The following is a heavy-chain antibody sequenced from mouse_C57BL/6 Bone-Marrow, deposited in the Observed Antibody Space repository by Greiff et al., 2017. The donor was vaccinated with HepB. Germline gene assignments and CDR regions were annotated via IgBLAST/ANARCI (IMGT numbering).Heavy chain of an antibody. CDR3: AYYSNPWYFDV. CDR1: GFNIKDYY. J-gene: IGHJ1*03. V-gene: IGHV14-1*01. D-gene: IGHD2-5*01. CDR2: IDPADGDT. Sequence: VQLQQSGAELVRPGASVKLSCTASGFNIKDYYMHWVKQRPEQGLEWIGRIDPADGDTEYAPKFQGKPTISADTSSNTAYLQLSSLTSEDSGVYYCAYYSNPWYFDVWGTGTTVSVSS.